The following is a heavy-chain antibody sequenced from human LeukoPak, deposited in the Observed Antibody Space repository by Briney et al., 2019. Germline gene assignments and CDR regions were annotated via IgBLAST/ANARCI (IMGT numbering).Heavy chain of an antibody. CDR1: GFTFNKYA. Sequence: GGSLRLSCTASGFTFNKYAMSWLRQPPGKGLEWVSLISTSGRTHYADSLKGRFTISRDNAKNSLYLQMNSLRAEDTAVYYCARTGDYDFWSGYYFYYYYYMDVWGKGTTVTVSS. CDR3: ARTGDYDFWSGYYFYYYYYMDV. CDR2: ISTSGRT. D-gene: IGHD3-3*01. V-gene: IGHV3-69-1*01. J-gene: IGHJ6*03.